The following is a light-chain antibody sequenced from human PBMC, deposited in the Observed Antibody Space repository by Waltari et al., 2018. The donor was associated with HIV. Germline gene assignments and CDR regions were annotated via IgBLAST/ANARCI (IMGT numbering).Light chain of an antibody. Sequence: QSALTQPASVSGSPGQSITISCTGTSSDVGYYNYVSWFQQHPGKAPKLMIYDVSNRHSGVSNRFSGSKSGNTASLTISGLQAEDEADYFCNSYTRSSTVIFGGGTKLTVL. CDR1: SSDVGYYNY. CDR3: NSYTRSSTVI. V-gene: IGLV2-14*03. J-gene: IGLJ2*01. CDR2: DVS.